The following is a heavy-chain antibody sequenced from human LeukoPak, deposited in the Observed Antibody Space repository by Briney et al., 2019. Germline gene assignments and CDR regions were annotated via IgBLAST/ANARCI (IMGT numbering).Heavy chain of an antibody. CDR3: ANFGCSSTSCLDY. J-gene: IGHJ4*02. V-gene: IGHV3-33*06. Sequence: PGGSLRLSCAASGFILSNYGIHWVRQAPGKGLEWVAVIWYDGSRKYYADSVKGRFTISRDNSKNTLYLQMNSLRAEDTAVYYCANFGCSSTSCLDYWGQGTLVTVSS. CDR2: IWYDGSRK. D-gene: IGHD2-2*01. CDR1: GFILSNYG.